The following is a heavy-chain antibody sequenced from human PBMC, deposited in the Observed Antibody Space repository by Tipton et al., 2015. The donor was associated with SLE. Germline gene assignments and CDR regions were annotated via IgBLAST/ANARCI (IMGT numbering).Heavy chain of an antibody. CDR1: GGSFSGYY. J-gene: IGHJ6*03. D-gene: IGHD1-1*01. Sequence: TLSLTCAVYGGSFSGYYWSWIRQSPGKGLEWIGDINHSGSTNYNPSLKSRVTISVDTSKNQVSLSLSSVTAAYTSVYYCARAPGLERSSSYYYYMDVWGKGTTFTVSS. CDR2: INHSGST. V-gene: IGHV4-34*01. CDR3: ARAPGLERSSSYYYYMDV.